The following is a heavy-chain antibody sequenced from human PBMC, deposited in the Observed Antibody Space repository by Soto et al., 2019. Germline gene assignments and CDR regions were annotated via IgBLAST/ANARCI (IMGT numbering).Heavy chain of an antibody. CDR2: IYYSGST. CDR3: ARHPSGTYYYYYGMDV. J-gene: IGHJ6*02. CDR1: GGSISSDY. D-gene: IGHD1-26*01. Sequence: SETLSLTCTVYGGSISSDYWSWIRQPPGMGLEWIGYIYYSGSTNYNPSLKSRVTISVDTSKKQFSLKLSSVTAADTAVYYCARHPSGTYYYYYGMDVWGQGTTVT. V-gene: IGHV4-59*08.